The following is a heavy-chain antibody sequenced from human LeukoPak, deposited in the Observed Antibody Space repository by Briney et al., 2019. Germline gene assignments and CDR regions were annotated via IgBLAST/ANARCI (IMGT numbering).Heavy chain of an antibody. CDR2: FDPEHGET. D-gene: IGHD3-10*01. CDR1: GNTLTELS. Sequence: ASVKVSCKVSGNTLTELSMHWVRQVPGKGLEWMGGFDPEHGETIYAQKFQGRVTMTEDTSTDTAYMELSTLKSEDTAVYYCATEADGSLTVWGKGAMVTVSS. J-gene: IGHJ6*04. V-gene: IGHV1-24*01. CDR3: ATEADGSLTV.